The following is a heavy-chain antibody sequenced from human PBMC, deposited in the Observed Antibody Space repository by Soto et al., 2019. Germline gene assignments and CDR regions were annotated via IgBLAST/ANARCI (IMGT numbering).Heavy chain of an antibody. CDR3: AIIAAAGTYFDY. D-gene: IGHD6-13*01. Sequence: QVQLQKSGPGLVKPSETLSLTCTVSGGSISSYYWSWIRQPPGKGLEWIGYIYYSGSTNYNPSLKSRVTISVDTSKNQFSLKLSSMTAADTAVYYCAIIAAAGTYFDYWGQGTLVTVSS. V-gene: IGHV4-59*01. CDR2: IYYSGST. CDR1: GGSISSYY. J-gene: IGHJ4*02.